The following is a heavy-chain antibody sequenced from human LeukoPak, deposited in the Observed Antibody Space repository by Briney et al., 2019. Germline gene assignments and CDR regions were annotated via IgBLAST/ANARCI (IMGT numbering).Heavy chain of an antibody. Sequence: ASVKVSCKVSGYTLTELSMHWVRQAPGKGLEWMGGFDPEDGETIYAQKFQGRVTMTEDTSTDTAYMELSSLRSEDTAVYYCATPYFLRFYGYYYGMDVWGQGTTVTVSS. D-gene: IGHD2/OR15-2a*01. V-gene: IGHV1-24*01. CDR1: GYTLTELS. CDR2: FDPEDGET. J-gene: IGHJ6*02. CDR3: ATPYFLRFYGYYYGMDV.